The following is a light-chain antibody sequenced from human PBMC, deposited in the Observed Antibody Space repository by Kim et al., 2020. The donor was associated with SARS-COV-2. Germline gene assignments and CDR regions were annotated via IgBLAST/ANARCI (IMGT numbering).Light chain of an antibody. CDR3: QQYGSSPRT. CDR1: QSVSSSY. Sequence: SLGERAIHSRRASQSVSSSYLTWYQQKPRQAPRLLIYGASSRATGIPDRFSGSGSGTDFTLTISRLEPEDFAVYYCQQYGSSPRTFGQGTKVDIK. CDR2: GAS. V-gene: IGKV3-20*01. J-gene: IGKJ1*01.